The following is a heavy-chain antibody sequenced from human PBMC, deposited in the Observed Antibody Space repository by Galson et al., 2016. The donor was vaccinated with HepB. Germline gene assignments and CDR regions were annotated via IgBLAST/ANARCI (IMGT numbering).Heavy chain of an antibody. D-gene: IGHD6-19*01. Sequence: SLRLSCAASGFNFRNFWMSWVRQAAGRGLEWVASIKADGNEKHYVDSVKGRFIISRDNAKNLMYLQMNSLRAEDTAVYYCARPYTPTGWSSSYWGQGTLVTVSS. V-gene: IGHV3-7*03. CDR2: IKADGNEK. J-gene: IGHJ4*02. CDR1: GFNFRNFW. CDR3: ARPYTPTGWSSSY.